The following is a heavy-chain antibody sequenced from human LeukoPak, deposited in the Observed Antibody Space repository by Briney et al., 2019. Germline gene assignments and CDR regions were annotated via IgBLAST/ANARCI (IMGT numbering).Heavy chain of an antibody. CDR1: GFTFSNAW. V-gene: IGHV3-15*01. D-gene: IGHD3-16*01. CDR3: STGGYYFDY. CDR2: MKSKVDGKTI. Sequence: GGSLRLSCAASGFTFSNAWMNWVRQAPGKGLEWVGSMKSKVDGKTIEYAAPVRGRFTISREDSKSTVYLQMNSLKTEDTAIYYCSTGGYYFDYWGQGILVTVSS. J-gene: IGHJ4*02.